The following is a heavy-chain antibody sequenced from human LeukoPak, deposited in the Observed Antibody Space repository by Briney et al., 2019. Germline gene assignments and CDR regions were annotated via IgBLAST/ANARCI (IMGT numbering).Heavy chain of an antibody. CDR2: INSDGSST. CDR1: GFTFSSHW. Sequence: GGSLRLSCAASGFTFSSHWMHWVRQAPGKGLVWVSRINSDGSSTSYADSVKGRFTISRDNAKNTLYLQMNSLRAEDTAVYYCAREELGNWFDPWGQGTLVTVSS. D-gene: IGHD6-13*01. CDR3: AREELGNWFDP. V-gene: IGHV3-74*01. J-gene: IGHJ5*02.